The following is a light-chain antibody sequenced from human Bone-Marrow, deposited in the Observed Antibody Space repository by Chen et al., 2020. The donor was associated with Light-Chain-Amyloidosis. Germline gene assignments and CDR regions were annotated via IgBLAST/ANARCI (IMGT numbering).Light chain of an antibody. CDR1: QSISSW. Sequence: DIQMTQSPSTLSVSVGDRVTITCRASQSISSWLAWYQQKTGKAPKLLIYKASSLESGVPSRFRGSGFGTEFTLTISSLQPDDFATYYCQQYNSPSTFGGGTKVEIK. J-gene: IGKJ4*01. CDR2: KAS. V-gene: IGKV1-5*03. CDR3: QQYNSPST.